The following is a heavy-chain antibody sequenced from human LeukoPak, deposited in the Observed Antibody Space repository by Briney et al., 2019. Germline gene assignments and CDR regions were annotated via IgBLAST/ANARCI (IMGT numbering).Heavy chain of an antibody. D-gene: IGHD3-10*01. CDR3: AREYYGSGTYNWFDP. CDR2: INPSGGST. V-gene: IGHV1-46*01. Sequence: ASVKVSCKASGYTFTSYYMHWVRQAPGQGLEWMGIINPSGGSTSYAQKFQGRVTMTRDTSTSTVYMELSSLRSEDTAVYYCAREYYGSGTYNWFDPWGQGTLVTVSS. CDR1: GYTFTSYY. J-gene: IGHJ5*02.